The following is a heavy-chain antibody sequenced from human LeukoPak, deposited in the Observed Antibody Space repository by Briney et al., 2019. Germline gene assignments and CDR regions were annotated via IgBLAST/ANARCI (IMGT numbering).Heavy chain of an antibody. CDR2: IYHSGST. J-gene: IGHJ6*02. Sequence: SETLSLTCAVSGGSISSGGYSWSWIRQPPGKGLEWIGYIYHSGSTYYNPSLKSRVTISVDTSKNQFSLKLSSVTAADTAVYYCARFRSGYYYYYGMDVWGQGTTVTVSS. V-gene: IGHV4-30-2*01. CDR1: GGSISSGGYS. CDR3: ARFRSGYYYYYGMDV. D-gene: IGHD6-25*01.